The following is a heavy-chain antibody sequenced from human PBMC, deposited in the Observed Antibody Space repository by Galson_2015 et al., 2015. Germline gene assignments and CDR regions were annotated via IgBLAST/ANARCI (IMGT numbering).Heavy chain of an antibody. Sequence: SVKVSCKASGGTFSSYAISWVRQAPGQGLEWMGGIIPIFGTANYAQKFQGRVTITADESTSTAYMELSSLRSEDTAVYYCARENWTGRYEFAFDIWGQGTMVTVSS. V-gene: IGHV1-69*13. CDR1: GGTFSSYA. CDR3: ARENWTGRYEFAFDI. D-gene: IGHD3-3*01. CDR2: IIPIFGTA. J-gene: IGHJ3*02.